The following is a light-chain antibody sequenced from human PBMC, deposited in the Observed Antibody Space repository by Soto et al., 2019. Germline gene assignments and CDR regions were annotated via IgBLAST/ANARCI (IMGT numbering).Light chain of an antibody. Sequence: DIQMTQSPSSLSASVGDRVTITYQASQDISNYLNWYQQKPGKAPKLLIYDASNLETGVPSRFSGSGFGTDFTFTISSLQPEDIATYYCQQYDNLRPTFGQGTKLEIQ. CDR2: DAS. V-gene: IGKV1-33*01. CDR1: QDISNY. CDR3: QQYDNLRPT. J-gene: IGKJ2*01.